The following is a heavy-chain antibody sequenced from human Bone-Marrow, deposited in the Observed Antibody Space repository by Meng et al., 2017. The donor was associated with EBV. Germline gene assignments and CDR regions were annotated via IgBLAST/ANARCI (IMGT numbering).Heavy chain of an antibody. CDR1: GYPFTGFF. J-gene: IGHJ4*02. D-gene: IGHD6-19*01. CDR3: ARDSSGPSYYFDY. V-gene: IGHV1-2*06. Sequence: VQSGAEVRKPGTSIKVSCKTSGYPFTGFFIHWVRQAPGQGLEWIGRFNPKYGATKFAQKFQGRVTMTRDTTISTVYMEMTSLRSDDTAIYYCARDSSGPSYYFDYWGQGALVTVSS. CDR2: FNPKYGAT.